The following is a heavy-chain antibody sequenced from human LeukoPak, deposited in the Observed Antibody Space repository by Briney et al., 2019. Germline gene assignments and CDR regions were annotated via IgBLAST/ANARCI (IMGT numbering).Heavy chain of an antibody. CDR2: MYPSDSDT. V-gene: IGHV5-51*01. D-gene: IGHD2-2*01. Sequence: GESLKISCKGSEDSFTSYWIGWVRQMPGKSLELMWIMYPSDSDTTYSPSFQGQVTISADKSISTVYLRWSSLKASDTAMYYCARRGGYCSSTTCYVVSRAFAIWGQRTMVSVSS. CDR1: EDSFTSYW. J-gene: IGHJ3*02. CDR3: ARRGGYCSSTTCYVVSRAFAI.